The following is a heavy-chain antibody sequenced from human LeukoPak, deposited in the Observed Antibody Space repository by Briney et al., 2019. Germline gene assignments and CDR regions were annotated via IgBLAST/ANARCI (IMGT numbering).Heavy chain of an antibody. D-gene: IGHD4-11*01. V-gene: IGHV4-38-2*02. CDR3: ARVHPTVTTLRGFFDY. Sequence: SETLSLTCTVSGYSISSGYYWGWIRQPPGKGLEWIGSIYHSGGTYYNPSLKSRVTISVDTSKNQFSLKLSSVTAADTAVYYCARVHPTVTTLRGFFDYWGQGTLVTVSS. CDR1: GYSISSGYY. J-gene: IGHJ4*02. CDR2: IYHSGGT.